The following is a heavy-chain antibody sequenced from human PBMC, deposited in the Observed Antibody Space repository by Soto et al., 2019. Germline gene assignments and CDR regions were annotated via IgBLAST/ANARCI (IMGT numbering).Heavy chain of an antibody. D-gene: IGHD6-19*01. CDR2: IYYNGNT. CDR1: GGSISSYY. J-gene: IGHJ4*02. V-gene: IGHV4-59*01. CDR3: ARGGWSLDS. Sequence: SETLSLTCTVSGGSISSYYWSWIRQPPGKGLEWIGYIYYNGNTDYSPSLKSRVTLSVDTSKNQFSLKLRSVTAADTAVYYCARGGWSLDSWGQGTLVTVSS.